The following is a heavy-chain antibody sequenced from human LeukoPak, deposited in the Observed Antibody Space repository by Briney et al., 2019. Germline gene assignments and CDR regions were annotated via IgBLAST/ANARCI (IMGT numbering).Heavy chain of an antibody. V-gene: IGHV3-23*01. J-gene: IGHJ6*02. CDR1: GFTFSSSA. D-gene: IGHD3-16*01. CDR2: ISASGGST. CDR3: ARNQQLGGHSYYYYGMDV. Sequence: PGGSLRLSCAASGFTFSSSAMSWVRQVPGKGLEWVSGISASGGSTYYADSVRGRFTISRDNSKNTLYVQMNSLRADDTAIYYCARNQQLGGHSYYYYGMDVWGQGTTVTVSS.